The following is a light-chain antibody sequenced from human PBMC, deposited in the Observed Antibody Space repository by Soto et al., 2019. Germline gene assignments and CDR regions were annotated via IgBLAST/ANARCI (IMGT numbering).Light chain of an antibody. CDR3: CSYAGSRHYV. J-gene: IGLJ1*01. Sequence: QSALTQPASVSGSPGQSITISCTGTSSDVGSYNLVSWYQQHPGKAPKFMIYEGTKRPSGVSNRFSGSKSGNTASLTISALQDEDEADYYCCSYAGSRHYVFGTGTKLTVL. CDR2: EGT. V-gene: IGLV2-23*01. CDR1: SSDVGSYNL.